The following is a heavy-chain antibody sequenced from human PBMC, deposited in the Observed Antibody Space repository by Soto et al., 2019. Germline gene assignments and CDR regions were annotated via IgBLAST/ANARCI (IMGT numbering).Heavy chain of an antibody. J-gene: IGHJ4*02. CDR2: INHSEST. CDR3: ARGIDS. V-gene: IGHV4-34*01. Sequence: QVQLQQWGAGLLKPSETLSLTCAVYGGSFSGYYWSWIRQPPGKGLEWIGEINHSESTNYNPSLXSXXTISLDMSKNQFSLKLRSVTAADTAVYYCARGIDSWGQGTLVTVSS. CDR1: GGSFSGYY.